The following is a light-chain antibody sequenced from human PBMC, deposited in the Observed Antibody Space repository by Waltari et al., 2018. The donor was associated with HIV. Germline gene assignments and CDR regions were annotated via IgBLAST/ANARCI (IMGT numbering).Light chain of an antibody. CDR1: QDIKNY. CDR3: QQYDSLPPA. J-gene: IGKJ5*01. Sequence: DIQMTQSPSSLSASVGDRVTITCQASQDIKNYLNWYQQKPGKAPELLIYDASILETVVPSRFSASGSGTHFTFIVSSLQPEDFATYYCQQYDSLPPAFGQGTRLDIK. V-gene: IGKV1-33*01. CDR2: DAS.